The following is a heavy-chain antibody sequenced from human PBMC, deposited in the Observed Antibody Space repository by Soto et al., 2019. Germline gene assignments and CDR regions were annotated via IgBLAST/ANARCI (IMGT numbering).Heavy chain of an antibody. Sequence: ASVKVSCKVSGYTLTELSMHWVRQAPGKGLEWMGGFDPEDGETIYAQKFQGRVTMTEDTSTDTAYMELSSLRSEDTAVYYCATSLLAAAGPRNYYYYGMDVWGQGTTVTVS. CDR3: ATSLLAAAGPRNYYYYGMDV. CDR1: GYTLTELS. D-gene: IGHD6-13*01. J-gene: IGHJ6*02. V-gene: IGHV1-24*01. CDR2: FDPEDGET.